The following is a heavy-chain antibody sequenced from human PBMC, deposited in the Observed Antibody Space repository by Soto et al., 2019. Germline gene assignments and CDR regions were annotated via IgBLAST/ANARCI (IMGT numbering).Heavy chain of an antibody. Sequence: SVKVSCKASGGTFSSYAISWVRQAPGQGLEWMGGIIPIFGTANYAQKFQGRVTITADESTSTAYMELSSLRSEDTAVYYCARRATVTKMPGWFDPWGQGTLVTVSS. CDR1: GGTFSSYA. CDR3: ARRATVTKMPGWFDP. J-gene: IGHJ5*02. CDR2: IIPIFGTA. V-gene: IGHV1-69*13. D-gene: IGHD4-17*01.